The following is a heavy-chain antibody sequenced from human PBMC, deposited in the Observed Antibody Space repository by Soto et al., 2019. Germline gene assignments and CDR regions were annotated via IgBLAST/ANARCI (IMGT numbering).Heavy chain of an antibody. V-gene: IGHV4-59*01. Sequence: PSETLSLTCTVSGGSISSYYWIWIRQPPGKGLEWIGYIYYSGSTNYNPSLKSRVTISVDTSKNQFSLKLSSVTAADTAVYYCARYGSGSYYLPNWFDPWGQGTLVTVSS. CDR1: GGSISSYY. J-gene: IGHJ5*02. CDR3: ARYGSGSYYLPNWFDP. CDR2: IYYSGST. D-gene: IGHD3-10*01.